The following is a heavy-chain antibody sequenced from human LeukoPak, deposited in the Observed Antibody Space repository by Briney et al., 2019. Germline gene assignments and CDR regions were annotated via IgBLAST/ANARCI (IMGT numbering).Heavy chain of an antibody. CDR2: IKGKTDGGTT. V-gene: IGHV3-15*01. CDR3: TKPVFDSSGYYNPLQFDY. J-gene: IGHJ4*02. D-gene: IGHD3-22*01. Sequence: GGSLRLSCAASGFTFSNAWMSRVRQAPGKGLEWVGRIKGKTDGGTTDYAAPVKGRFTIPRDNSKNTLYMQMNSLKTEDTAVYYCTKPVFDSSGYYNPLQFDYWGQGTLVTVSS. CDR1: GFTFSNAW.